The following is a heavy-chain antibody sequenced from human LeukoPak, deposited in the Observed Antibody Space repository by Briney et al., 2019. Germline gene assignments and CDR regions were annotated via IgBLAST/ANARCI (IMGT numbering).Heavy chain of an antibody. CDR3: ARDVSWLQSPWFDP. D-gene: IGHD5-24*01. CDR2: IIPIFGTA. Sequence: SVKVSCKASGGIFSSYAISWVRQAPGQGLEWMGGIIPIFGTANYAQKFQGRVTITTDESTSTAYMELSSLRSEDTAVYYCARDVSWLQSPWFDPWGQGTLVTVSS. CDR1: GGIFSSYA. J-gene: IGHJ5*02. V-gene: IGHV1-69*05.